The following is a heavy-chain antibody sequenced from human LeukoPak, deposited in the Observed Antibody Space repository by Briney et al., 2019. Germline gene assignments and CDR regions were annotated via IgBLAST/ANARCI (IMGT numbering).Heavy chain of an antibody. V-gene: IGHV4-39*01. D-gene: IGHD6-19*01. J-gene: IGHJ4*02. CDR1: GFTFSDYY. CDR2: IYYSGST. Sequence: GSLRLSCAASGFTFSDYYMSWIRQPPGKGLEWIGNIYYSGSTYYNPSLKSRVTISVDTSKNQFSLRLSSVTAADTAVFYCARRLYYFDYWGQGTLVTVSS. CDR3: ARRLYYFDY.